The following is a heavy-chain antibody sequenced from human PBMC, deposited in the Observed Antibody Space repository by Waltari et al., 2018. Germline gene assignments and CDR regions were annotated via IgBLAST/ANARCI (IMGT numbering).Heavy chain of an antibody. CDR2: IKQDGSEK. J-gene: IGHJ4*02. D-gene: IGHD4-17*01. CDR3: VTGLTTVTAKDYFDH. Sequence: EVQLVESGGGSVQPGGSLRLSCAASGLALSSSLVNWVRQAPGKGLEWVANIKQDGSEKNYVDSVEGRFSISRDNAQNSLYLQMNSLRAEDTAIYYCVTGLTTVTAKDYFDHWGQGALVTVSS. V-gene: IGHV3-7*01. CDR1: GLALSSSL.